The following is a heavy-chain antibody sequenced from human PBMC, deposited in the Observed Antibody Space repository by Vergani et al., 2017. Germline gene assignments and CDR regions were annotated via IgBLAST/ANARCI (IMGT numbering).Heavy chain of an antibody. CDR1: GYTFTGYY. CDR3: ARGVSVLAVAGHYYYYYGMDV. CDR2: INPNSGGT. D-gene: IGHD6-19*01. J-gene: IGHJ6*02. V-gene: IGHV1-2*02. Sequence: QVQLVQSGAEVKKPGASVKVSCKASGYTFTGYYMHWVRQAPGQGLEWMGWINPNSGGTNYAQKFQGRVTMTRDTSISTAYMELSRLRSDDTAVYYCARGVSVLAVAGHYYYYYGMDVWGQGTAVTVSS.